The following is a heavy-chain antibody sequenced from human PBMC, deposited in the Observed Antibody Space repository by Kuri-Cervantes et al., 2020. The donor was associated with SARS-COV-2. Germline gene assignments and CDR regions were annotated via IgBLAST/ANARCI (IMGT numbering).Heavy chain of an antibody. D-gene: IGHD2-2*01. V-gene: IGHV2-70*04. Sequence: SGPTLVKPTQTLTLTCTFSGFSLRDSGMRVSWIRQSPGKALEWLARIDWDDDKFYSASLKTRLTISKDTSKNQVVLTMTNMDPVDTATYYCARISYECGSSSSCYFRDWGQGTQVTVSS. J-gene: IGHJ4*02. CDR2: IDWDDDK. CDR3: ARISYECGSSSSCYFRD. CDR1: GFSLRDSGMR.